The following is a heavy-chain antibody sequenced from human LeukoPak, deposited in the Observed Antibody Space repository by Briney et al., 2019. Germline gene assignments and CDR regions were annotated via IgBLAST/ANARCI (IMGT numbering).Heavy chain of an antibody. CDR1: GFTFSSFT. CDR3: AKDEVAWELLHAFDI. V-gene: IGHV3-23*01. D-gene: IGHD1-26*01. CDR2: YNGGNDGT. J-gene: IGHJ3*02. Sequence: GGSLRLSCAASGFTFSSFTMSWVRQAPEKGLEWLSVYNGGNDGTYYADSVKGRFTISRDNSKNTLYLQMNSLRAEDTAVYYCAKDEVAWELLHAFDIWGQGTMVTVSS.